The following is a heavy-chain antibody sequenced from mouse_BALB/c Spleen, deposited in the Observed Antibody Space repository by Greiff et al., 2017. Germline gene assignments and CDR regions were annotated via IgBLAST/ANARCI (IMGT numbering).Heavy chain of an antibody. CDR2: ISDGGSYT. V-gene: IGHV5-4*02. Sequence: EVQRVESGGGLVKPGGSLKLSCAASGFTFSDYYMYWVRQTPEKRLEWVATISDGGSYTYYPDSVKGRFTISRDNAKNNLYLQMSSLKSEDTAMYYCARENYGSSNFDYWGQGTTLTVSS. CDR3: ARENYGSSNFDY. J-gene: IGHJ2*01. D-gene: IGHD1-1*01. CDR1: GFTFSDYY.